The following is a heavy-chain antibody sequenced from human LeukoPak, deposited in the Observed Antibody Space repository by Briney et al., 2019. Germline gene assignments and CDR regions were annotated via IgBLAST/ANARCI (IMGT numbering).Heavy chain of an antibody. D-gene: IGHD3-22*01. CDR3: TRVGGYYHSPLDY. J-gene: IGHJ4*02. Sequence: GGALRLSCAAPGFTFSGYWIYLVPQTPGKRLVWVSRINGDGSSTNYADSVRGRFTISRDNPKNTVYLQMSSLRAEDTAVYYCTRVGGYYHSPLDYWGQGTPVTVTS. V-gene: IGHV3-74*01. CDR2: INGDGSST. CDR1: GFTFSGYW.